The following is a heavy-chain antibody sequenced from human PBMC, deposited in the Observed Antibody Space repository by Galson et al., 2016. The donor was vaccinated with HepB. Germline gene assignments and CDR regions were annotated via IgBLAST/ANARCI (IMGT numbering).Heavy chain of an antibody. CDR3: AKASGYPNY. J-gene: IGHJ4*02. CDR1: GFTVSTYG. D-gene: IGHD6-25*01. Sequence: SLRLSCAASGFTVSTYGMSWVRQAPGKGLEWVSGISNSGGSTYYADSVKGRFTISRDNSKNTLYLQMNSLRPEDTAVYYCAKASGYPNYWGQGTLVTVSS. V-gene: IGHV3-23*01. CDR2: ISNSGGST.